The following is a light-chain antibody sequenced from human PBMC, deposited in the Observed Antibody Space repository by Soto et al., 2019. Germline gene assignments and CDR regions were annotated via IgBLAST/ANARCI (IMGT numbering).Light chain of an antibody. CDR3: EQLNSYPLT. CDR2: AAS. V-gene: IGKV1-9*01. CDR1: QGISSY. Sequence: DIQLTQSPSFLSASVGDRVTITCRTSQGISSYLAWYQQKPGKAPRLLIYAASTLQSGVPSRFSGSGSGTEFTLTINSLQPEDFATYYREQLNSYPLTFGGGTKVEIK. J-gene: IGKJ4*01.